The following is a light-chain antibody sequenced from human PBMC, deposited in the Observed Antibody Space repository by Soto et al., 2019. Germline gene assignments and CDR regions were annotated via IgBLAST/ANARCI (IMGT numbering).Light chain of an antibody. Sequence: IHMPQSPSSLSASVWDRVTITFRASQSISSFLNWYQQKPGKAPHLLIYAASSLRYGVPSRFRGSESGTEFTLTISSLQPEDFATYFCQQSYTTPWTFGQGTKVDIK. J-gene: IGKJ1*01. V-gene: IGKV1-39*01. CDR1: QSISSF. CDR3: QQSYTTPWT. CDR2: AAS.